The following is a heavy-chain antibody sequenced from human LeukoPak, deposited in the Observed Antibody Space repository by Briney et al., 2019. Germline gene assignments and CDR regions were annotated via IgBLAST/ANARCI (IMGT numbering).Heavy chain of an antibody. CDR3: ARRPRYCTGGVCSYFDY. J-gene: IGHJ4*02. CDR1: GNSFTSYW. CDR2: IYPGDSDT. V-gene: IGHV5-51*01. D-gene: IGHD2-8*02. Sequence: GESLKISFKGSGNSFTSYWIGWVRQRPGKGLEWMGIIYPGDSDTRYSPSFEGQVTISADKSISTAYVQWSSLKASDTAMYYCARRPRYCTGGVCSYFDYWGQGTLVTVSS.